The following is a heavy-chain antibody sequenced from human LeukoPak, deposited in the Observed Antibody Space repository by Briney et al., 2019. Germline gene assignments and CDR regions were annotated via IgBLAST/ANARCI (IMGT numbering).Heavy chain of an antibody. CDR3: ARDRGGYCGSPTCYSKGLAN. Sequence: HPGGSLRLSCEGSGFTFSNYWMGWVRQAPGKGLEWVAVISYDGTNKYYADSVKGRFTISRDNSKNTLYLQMNSLRAEDRAVYYCARDRGGYCGSPTCYSKGLANWGQGTLVTVSS. J-gene: IGHJ4*02. D-gene: IGHD2-2*02. CDR2: ISYDGTNK. V-gene: IGHV3-30-3*01. CDR1: GFTFSNYW.